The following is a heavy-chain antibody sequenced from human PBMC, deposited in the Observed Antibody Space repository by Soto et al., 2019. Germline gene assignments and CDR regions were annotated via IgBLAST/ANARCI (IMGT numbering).Heavy chain of an antibody. CDR1: GDSVSSYSAA. J-gene: IGHJ4*02. V-gene: IGHV6-1*01. CDR2: TFYRSKWSY. Sequence: SQTLSLTCAISGDSVSSYSAAWNWIRQSPSRGLEWLGRTFYRSKWSYEYAASVKSRITIHPDTSKNQFSLQLNSVTPEDTAVYYCARTLALSPFYDSWGQGTLVTVSS. D-gene: IGHD3-16*01. CDR3: ARTLALSPFYDS.